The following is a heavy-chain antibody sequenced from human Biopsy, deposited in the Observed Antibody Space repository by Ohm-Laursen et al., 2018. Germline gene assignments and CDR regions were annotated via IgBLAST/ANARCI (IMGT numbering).Heavy chain of an antibody. CDR3: ARDSLWELLPNPTQPFDY. CDR1: GFTFDDYA. Sequence: SLRLSCAASGFTFDDYALHWVRQAPGKALEWVSGISWNSLSIGYADSVKGRFTISRDNAKNSLYLQMNSLRAEDTALYYWARDSLWELLPNPTQPFDYWGQGTLVTVSS. CDR2: ISWNSLSI. D-gene: IGHD1-26*01. V-gene: IGHV3-9*01. J-gene: IGHJ4*02.